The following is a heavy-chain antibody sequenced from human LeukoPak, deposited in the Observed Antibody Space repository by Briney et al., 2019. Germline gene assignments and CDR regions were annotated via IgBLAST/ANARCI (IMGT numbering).Heavy chain of an antibody. CDR3: ARGKMAMGRVFYGMDV. CDR1: GFTFSSCD. V-gene: IGHV3-13*01. Sequence: PGGSLRLSCAASGFTFSSCDMHWVRQATGKGLEWVSAIGTAGDTYYPGSVKGRFTISRENAKNSLYLQMNSLRAGDTAVYYCARGKMAMGRVFYGMDVWGQGTTVTVSS. D-gene: IGHD6-6*01. CDR2: IGTAGDT. J-gene: IGHJ6*02.